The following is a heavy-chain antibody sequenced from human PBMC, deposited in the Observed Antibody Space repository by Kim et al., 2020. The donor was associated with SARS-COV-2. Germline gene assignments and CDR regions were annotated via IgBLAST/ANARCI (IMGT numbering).Heavy chain of an antibody. CDR3: ARGSYDFWSGYPIKNYYYMDV. D-gene: IGHD3-3*01. CDR2: ISYDGSNK. J-gene: IGHJ6*03. Sequence: GGSLRLSCAASGFTFSSYAMHWVRQAPGKGLEWVAVISYDGSNKYYADSVKGRFTISRDNSKNTLYLQMNSLRAEDTAVYYCARGSYDFWSGYPIKNYYYMDVWGKGTTVTVSS. CDR1: GFTFSSYA. V-gene: IGHV3-30-3*01.